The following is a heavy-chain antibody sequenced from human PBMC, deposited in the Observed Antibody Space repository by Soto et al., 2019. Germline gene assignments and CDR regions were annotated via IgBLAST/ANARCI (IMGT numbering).Heavy chain of an antibody. Sequence: GASVKVSCKDSGYTFTSYAMHWVRQAPGQRLEWMGWINAGNGNTKYSQKFQGRVTITRDTSASTAYMELSSLRSEDTAVYYCAREYCSSTSCLNWFDPWGQGTLVTVSS. J-gene: IGHJ5*02. V-gene: IGHV1-3*01. CDR2: INAGNGNT. CDR1: GYTFTSYA. D-gene: IGHD2-2*01. CDR3: AREYCSSTSCLNWFDP.